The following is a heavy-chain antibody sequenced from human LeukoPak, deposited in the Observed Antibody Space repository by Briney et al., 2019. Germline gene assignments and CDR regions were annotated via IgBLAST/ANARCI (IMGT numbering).Heavy chain of an antibody. D-gene: IGHD3-22*01. CDR1: GGSISSGGYY. CDR3: ARAGYDSSGYYLT. V-gene: IGHV4-31*03. Sequence: PSETLSLTCTVSGGSISSGGYYWSWIRQHPGKGLEWIGYIYYSGSTYYNPSLKSRVTISVDTSKNQFSLKLSSVTAADTAVYYCARAGYDSSGYYLTWGQGTLVTVSS. CDR2: IYYSGST. J-gene: IGHJ4*02.